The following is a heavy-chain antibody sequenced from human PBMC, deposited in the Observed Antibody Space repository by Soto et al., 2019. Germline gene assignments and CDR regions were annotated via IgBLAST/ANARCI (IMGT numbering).Heavy chain of an antibody. Sequence: SETLSLTCAVYGGSFSGYYWSWIRQPPGKGLEWIGEINHSGSTNYNPSLKSRVTISVDTSKNQFSLKLSSVTAADTAVYYCARRPRIYYDPPVGSDVWGQGTTVAGSS. CDR3: ARRPRIYYDPPVGSDV. D-gene: IGHD3-3*01. CDR1: GGSFSGYY. CDR2: INHSGST. J-gene: IGHJ6*02. V-gene: IGHV4-34*01.